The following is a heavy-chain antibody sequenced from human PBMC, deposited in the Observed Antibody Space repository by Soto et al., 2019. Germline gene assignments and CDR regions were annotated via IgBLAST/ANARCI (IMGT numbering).Heavy chain of an antibody. CDR1: GGSISSCNW. Sequence: SETLSLTCAVSGGSISSCNWWSWVRQPTGKGLEWIGEIYHSGSTNHNPSLKSRVTISVDKSKNQFSLKLSSVTAADTAVYYCARSSLGYDSSGYLDYWGQGTLVTVSS. CDR3: ARSSLGYDSSGYLDY. V-gene: IGHV4-4*02. J-gene: IGHJ4*02. CDR2: IYHSGST. D-gene: IGHD3-22*01.